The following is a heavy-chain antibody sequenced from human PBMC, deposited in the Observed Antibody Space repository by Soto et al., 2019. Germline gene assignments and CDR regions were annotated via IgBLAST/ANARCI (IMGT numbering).Heavy chain of an antibody. J-gene: IGHJ4*02. CDR3: ARGITLPTPLDY. V-gene: IGHV1-3*01. CDR1: GYAFTSYA. Sequence: ASVKVSCKATGYAFTSYAMHWVRQAPGQRLEWMGWINAGNGNTKYSQKFQGRVTITRDTSASTAYMELSSLRSEDTAVYYCARGITLPTPLDYWGQGTLVTVSS. CDR2: INAGNGNT. D-gene: IGHD1-20*01.